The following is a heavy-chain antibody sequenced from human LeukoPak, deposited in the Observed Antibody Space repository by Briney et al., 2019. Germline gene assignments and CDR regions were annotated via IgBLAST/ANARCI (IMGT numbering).Heavy chain of an antibody. J-gene: IGHJ4*02. CDR2: MSYDGSNK. CDR3: AKDRNLVYYFDY. Sequence: GGSLRLSCAASGFTFSSYGMQWVRQAPGKGLEWVAVMSYDGSNKYYADSVKGRFTISRDNSKNTLYLQMTSLRAEDTAVYYCAKDRNLVYYFDYWGQGTLVTVSS. CDR1: GFTFSSYG. D-gene: IGHD1-14*01. V-gene: IGHV3-30*18.